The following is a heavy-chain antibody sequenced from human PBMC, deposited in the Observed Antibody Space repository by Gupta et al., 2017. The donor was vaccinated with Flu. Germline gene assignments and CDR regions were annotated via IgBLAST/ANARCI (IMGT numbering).Heavy chain of an antibody. V-gene: IGHV1-69*01. CDR2: IIPMFSRT. J-gene: IGHJ5*02. Sequence: TFSTYALSWVRQAPGQGRGWMGGIIPMFSRTAYAQKFQGRVTITADASTSTAYMELSSLRSEDTATYDCASEGFFTGAFDPWGQGTLVTVSS. CDR1: TFSTYA. D-gene: IGHD2-8*02. CDR3: ASEGFFTGAFDP.